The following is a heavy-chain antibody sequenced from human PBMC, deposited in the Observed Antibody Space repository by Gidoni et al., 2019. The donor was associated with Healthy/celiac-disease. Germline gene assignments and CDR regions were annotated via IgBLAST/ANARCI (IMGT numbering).Heavy chain of an antibody. CDR2: ISGSGGRT. CDR1: GFTFSSYA. D-gene: IGHD3-3*01. V-gene: IGHV3-23*01. CDR3: ARAPNPYGYYDSPLDY. J-gene: IGHJ4*02. Sequence: EVQLLESGGCLVPPGGSLRLTCEASGFTFSSYAMRWVRRAPGKGLEWVSLISGSGGRTFYADSVKGRFTISRDNSKNTLYVEMNSLRAEDTAVYYCARAPNPYGYYDSPLDYWGQGTLVTVSS.